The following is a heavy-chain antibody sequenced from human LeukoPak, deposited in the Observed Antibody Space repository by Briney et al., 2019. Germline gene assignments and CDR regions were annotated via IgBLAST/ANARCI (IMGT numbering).Heavy chain of an antibody. CDR2: IYPGDSDI. D-gene: IGHD5-24*01. V-gene: IGHV5-51*01. Sequence: GKSLKISCKGSGYIFTSYSIGWVRQLPGKGLEWMGTIYPGDSDIRYSPSFQGQVTISADKSISTAYLQWNSLRASDNAMYYCAKRRAGYNLYAFDIWGQGTMVTVSS. CDR3: AKRRAGYNLYAFDI. J-gene: IGHJ3*02. CDR1: GYIFTSYS.